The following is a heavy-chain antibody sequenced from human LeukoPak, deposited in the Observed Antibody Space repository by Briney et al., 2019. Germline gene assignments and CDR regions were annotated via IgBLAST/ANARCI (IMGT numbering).Heavy chain of an antibody. CDR2: ISAYNGNT. D-gene: IGHD3-9*01. J-gene: IGHJ4*02. CDR3: ARGGDGDILTGLVFDY. V-gene: IGHV1-18*01. CDR1: GYRFTSYG. Sequence: ASVKVSCKASGYRFTSYGISWVRRAPGQGLEWMGWISAYNGNTSYAQKLQGRVTMTTDTSTSTAYMELRSLRSDDTAVYYCARGGDGDILTGLVFDYWGQGTLVTVSS.